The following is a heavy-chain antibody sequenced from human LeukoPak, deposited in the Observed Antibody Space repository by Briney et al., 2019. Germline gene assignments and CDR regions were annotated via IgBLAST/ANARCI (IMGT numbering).Heavy chain of an antibody. Sequence: SETLSLTCAVSGYSISSGYYWGWIRQPPGKGLEWIGSIYHSGSTYYNPSLKSRVTILVDTSKNQFSLKLSSVTAADTAVYYCARLEDCSSTSCYPYAFDIWGQGTMVTVSS. CDR3: ARLEDCSSTSCYPYAFDI. J-gene: IGHJ3*02. CDR1: GYSISSGYY. V-gene: IGHV4-38-2*01. CDR2: IYHSGST. D-gene: IGHD2-2*01.